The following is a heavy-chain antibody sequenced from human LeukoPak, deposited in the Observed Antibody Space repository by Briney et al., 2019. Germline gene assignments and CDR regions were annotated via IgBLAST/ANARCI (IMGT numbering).Heavy chain of an antibody. Sequence: GGPLRLSCAASGFTFSSYSMNWVRQAPGKGLEWVSYISSSSSTIYYADSVKGRFTISRDNAKNSLYLQMNSLRAEDTAVYYCARTGGYSSGWFYYYYMDVWGKGTTVTVSS. V-gene: IGHV3-48*01. D-gene: IGHD6-19*01. CDR3: ARTGGYSSGWFYYYYMDV. CDR1: GFTFSSYS. CDR2: ISSSSSTI. J-gene: IGHJ6*03.